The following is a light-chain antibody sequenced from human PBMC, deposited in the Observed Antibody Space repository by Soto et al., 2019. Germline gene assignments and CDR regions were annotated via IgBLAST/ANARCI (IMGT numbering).Light chain of an antibody. CDR1: QSLLYSSNNKNY. V-gene: IGKV4-1*01. J-gene: IGKJ4*01. CDR3: QQYYSTPLT. Sequence: DLVLTQSPDSLSVSLGARATINCKSSQSLLYSSNNKNYLAWYQQKPGQPPKLLIYWASTRESGVPDRFSGSGSGTDFTLTISSLQAEDVAVYYCQQYYSTPLTFGGGTKVDI. CDR2: WAS.